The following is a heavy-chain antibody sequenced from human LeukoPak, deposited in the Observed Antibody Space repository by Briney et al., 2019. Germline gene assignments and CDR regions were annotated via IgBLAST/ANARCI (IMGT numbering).Heavy chain of an antibody. V-gene: IGHV4-59*08. CDR2: IYYSGST. D-gene: IGHD1-26*01. CDR3: ARPLSGSSDGAFDI. Sequence: SETLSLTCTVSGGSISSYYWSWIRQPPGKGLEWIGYIYYSGSTNYNPSLKSRVTISVDTSKNQFSLKLSSVTAADTAVYYCARPLSGSSDGAFDIWGQGTMVTVSS. J-gene: IGHJ3*02. CDR1: GGSISSYY.